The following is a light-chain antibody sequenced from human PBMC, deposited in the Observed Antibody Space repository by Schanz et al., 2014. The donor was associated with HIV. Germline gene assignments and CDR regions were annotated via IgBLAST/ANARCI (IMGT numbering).Light chain of an antibody. CDR2: DVS. V-gene: IGLV2-8*01. Sequence: QSALTQPPSVSGSPGQSVTISCTATSSDIGTYNRLSWYQQHPGKAPKLMIYDVSNRPSGVSNRFSGSKSGNTASLTVSGLQAEDEADYYCSSYAGSNNLVFGGGTKLTVL. CDR3: SSYAGSNNLV. J-gene: IGLJ3*02. CDR1: SSDIGTYNR.